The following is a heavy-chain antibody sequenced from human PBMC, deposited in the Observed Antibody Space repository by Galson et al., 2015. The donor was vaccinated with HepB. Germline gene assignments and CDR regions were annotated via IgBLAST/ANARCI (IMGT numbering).Heavy chain of an antibody. CDR2: ISAYNGNT. Sequence: SVKVSCKASGGTFSSYTISWVRQAPGQGLEWMGWISAYNGNTNYAQKLQGRVTMTTDTSTSTACMELRSLRSDDTAVYYCARRAEMATVFDYWGQGTLVTVSS. J-gene: IGHJ4*02. V-gene: IGHV1-18*01. D-gene: IGHD5-24*01. CDR3: ARRAEMATVFDY. CDR1: GGTFSSYT.